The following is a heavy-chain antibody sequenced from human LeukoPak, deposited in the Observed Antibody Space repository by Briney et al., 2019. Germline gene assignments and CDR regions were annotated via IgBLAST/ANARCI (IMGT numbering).Heavy chain of an antibody. D-gene: IGHD6-13*01. CDR1: GFTFDDYA. CDR3: ARDLEAANTYYFDY. Sequence: GGSLRLSCAASGFTFDDYAMHWVRQAPGKGLEWVSLISGDGGSTYYADSVKGRFTISRDNSKNTVYLQVNSLRDEDTAVYYCARDLEAANTYYFDYWGQGTMVTVSS. V-gene: IGHV3-43*02. CDR2: ISGDGGST. J-gene: IGHJ4*02.